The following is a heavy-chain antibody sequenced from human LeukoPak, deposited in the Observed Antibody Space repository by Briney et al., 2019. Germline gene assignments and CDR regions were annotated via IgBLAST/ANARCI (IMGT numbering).Heavy chain of an antibody. CDR2: IKHDGSEK. CDR1: GFTFSSYC. V-gene: IGHV3-7*05. D-gene: IGHD6-13*01. Sequence: GGSLRLSCAASGFTFSSYCMSWVRHAPGKGLEWVANIKHDGSEKFYVDSVKGRFTISRDNAKNSLNLQMNSLRAEDTAVYYCARSCTVADGTGWFDPWGQGTLVTVSS. J-gene: IGHJ5*02. CDR3: ARSCTVADGTGWFDP.